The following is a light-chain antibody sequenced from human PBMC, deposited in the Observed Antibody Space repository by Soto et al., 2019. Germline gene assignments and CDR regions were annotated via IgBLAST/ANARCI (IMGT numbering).Light chain of an antibody. CDR1: QSIRSY. CDR2: DAS. V-gene: IGKV1-5*01. CDR3: QQYNSYWT. J-gene: IGKJ1*01. Sequence: DIPITQSPSSLSASVGDKVTITCRASQSIRSYLNWYQQKPGEVPKLLIFDASSLETGVPSRISGSGSGTEFTLTISSLQPDDFATYYCQQYNSYWTFGQGTKVDIK.